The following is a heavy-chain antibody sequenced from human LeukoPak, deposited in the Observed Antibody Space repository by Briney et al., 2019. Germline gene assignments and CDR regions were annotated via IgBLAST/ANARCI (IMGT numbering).Heavy chain of an antibody. V-gene: IGHV3-48*03. J-gene: IGHJ4*02. CDR1: GFTFSSYE. CDR2: ISTSGSNI. D-gene: IGHD2-21*02. Sequence: PGGSLRLSCAASGFTFSSYEVNWVRQAPGKGLEWVSSISTSGSNIYYADSVKGRFTISRENAKNSLYLQMNSLRAEDTAVYYCARDRAYCGGDCYSGNGENDYWGQGTLVTVSS. CDR3: ARDRAYCGGDCYSGNGENDY.